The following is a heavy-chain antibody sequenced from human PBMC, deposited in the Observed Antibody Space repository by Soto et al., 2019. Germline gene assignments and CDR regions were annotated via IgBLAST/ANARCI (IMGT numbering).Heavy chain of an antibody. CDR1: GYTFTSYG. D-gene: IGHD4-17*01. CDR3: AREVYGDYFVDD. J-gene: IGHJ4*01. Sequence: QVQLVQSGAEVKKPGASVKVSCKASGYTFTSYGISWVRQAPGQVLEWMGWFSAYTRNTNYAQKLTGRATMTTDTSTRTAYMERRSLRSDDTAVYYFAREVYGDYFVDDWGHGTLVTVSS. V-gene: IGHV1-18*01. CDR2: FSAYTRNT.